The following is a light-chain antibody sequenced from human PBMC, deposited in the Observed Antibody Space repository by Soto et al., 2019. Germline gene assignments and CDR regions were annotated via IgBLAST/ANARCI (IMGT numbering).Light chain of an antibody. J-gene: IGKJ1*01. CDR2: VAS. CDR1: HGIGND. Sequence: DIQMTQSPSSLSASVGDRVTITCRASHGIGNDLAWYQQKPGKAPKRLIYVASILQSGVPLRFSGSGSGTEFTLTISSLQPEDFATYYCLLYNSYPKTFGLGTNVEIK. CDR3: LLYNSYPKT. V-gene: IGKV1-17*01.